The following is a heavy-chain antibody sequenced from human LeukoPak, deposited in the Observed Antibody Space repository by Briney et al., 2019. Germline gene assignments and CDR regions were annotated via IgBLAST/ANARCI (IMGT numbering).Heavy chain of an antibody. CDR2: ISSSNNYI. J-gene: IGHJ6*03. Sequence: GGSLRLSCAASGFTFSSHSMNWVRQAPGKGLEWVSSISSSNNYIYYADSVEGRFTIPRDNAKNSLYLQMNSLRAEDTAIYYCARSSGWYHRGPDYYYYYMDVWGKGTTVTVSS. D-gene: IGHD6-19*01. CDR3: ARSSGWYHRGPDYYYYYMDV. CDR1: GFTFSSHS. V-gene: IGHV3-21*01.